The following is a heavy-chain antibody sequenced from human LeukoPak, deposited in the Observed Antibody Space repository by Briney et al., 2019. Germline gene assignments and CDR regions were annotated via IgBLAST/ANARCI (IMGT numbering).Heavy chain of an antibody. D-gene: IGHD3-3*01. CDR1: GYTFTSYD. CDR2: MNPNSGNT. J-gene: IGHJ6*03. V-gene: IGHV1-8*01. Sequence: ASVKVSCKASGYTFTSYDINWVRQATGQGLEWMGRMNPNSGNTGYAQKFQGRVTMTRNTSISTAYMELSSLRSEDTAVYYCARAQPYYDFWSGYYTPYYYYYYMDVWGKGTTVTVSS. CDR3: ARAQPYYDFWSGYYTPYYYYYYMDV.